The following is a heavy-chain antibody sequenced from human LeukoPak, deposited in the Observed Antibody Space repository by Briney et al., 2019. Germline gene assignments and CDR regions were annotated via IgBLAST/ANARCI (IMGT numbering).Heavy chain of an antibody. CDR3: AKAGAVVVVAAKYFDC. D-gene: IGHD2-15*01. CDR2: IRGSGDST. J-gene: IGHJ4*02. Sequence: GGSLRLSCAASGFVFSDYGMSWVRQAPGAGLGWVSAIRGSGDSTYYADSVTGRFTISRDNSKNTLYLQMNSLRAEDTAVYYCAKAGAVVVVAAKYFDCWGQGALVTVSS. CDR1: GFVFSDYG. V-gene: IGHV3-23*01.